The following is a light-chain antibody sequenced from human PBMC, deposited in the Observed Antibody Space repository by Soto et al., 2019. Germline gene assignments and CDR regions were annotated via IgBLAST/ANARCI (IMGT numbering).Light chain of an antibody. CDR1: QSVSSS. CDR3: QHYNNWPFT. J-gene: IGKJ2*01. V-gene: IGKV3-15*01. Sequence: EIVMTQSPATLSVSPGERATLSCRASQSVSSSLAWYQQKPGQAPTLLIYGASARATGIPARFSGSGSGTEFTLTISSLQSEDFAVYYCQHYNNWPFTFGQGTKLEIK. CDR2: GAS.